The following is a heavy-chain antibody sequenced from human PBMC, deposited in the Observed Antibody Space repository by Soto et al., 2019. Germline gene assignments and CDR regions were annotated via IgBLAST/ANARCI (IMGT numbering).Heavy chain of an antibody. J-gene: IGHJ4*02. V-gene: IGHV4-61*01. CDR2: IYYSGST. D-gene: IGHD3-22*01. CDR1: GGSVSSGSYY. Sequence: SETLSLTCTVSGGSVSSGSYYWSLIRQPPGKGLEWIGYIYYSGSTNYNPSLKSRVTISVDTSKNQFSLKLSSVTAADTAVYYGASYSSASYDVSYWCQGTLDIISS. CDR3: ASYSSASYDVSY.